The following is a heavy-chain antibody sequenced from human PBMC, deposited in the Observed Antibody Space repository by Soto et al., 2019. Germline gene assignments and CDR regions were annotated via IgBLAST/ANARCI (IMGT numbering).Heavy chain of an antibody. D-gene: IGHD3-3*01. Sequence: ASVKVSCKASGYTFTSYGISWVRQAPGQGLEWMGWISAYNGNTNYAQKLQGRVTMTTDTSTSTAYMELRSLRSDDTAVYYCARDNDFWSGLTDAFDIWGQGTMVTVSS. CDR2: ISAYNGNT. CDR3: ARDNDFWSGLTDAFDI. CDR1: GYTFTSYG. J-gene: IGHJ3*02. V-gene: IGHV1-18*01.